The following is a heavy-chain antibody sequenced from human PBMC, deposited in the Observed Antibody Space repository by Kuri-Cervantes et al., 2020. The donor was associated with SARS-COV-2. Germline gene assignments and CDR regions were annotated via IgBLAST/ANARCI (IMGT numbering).Heavy chain of an antibody. CDR1: GGSFSGYY. CDR2: INHSGST. D-gene: IGHD6-19*01. CDR3: AREGSGWPELGY. Sequence: SETLSLTCAVYGGSFSGYYWSWIRQPPGKGLEWIGEINHSGSTNYNLSLKSRVTISVDTSKNQFSLKLSSVTAADTTVYYCAREGSGWPELGYWGQGTLVTVSS. V-gene: IGHV4-34*01. J-gene: IGHJ4*02.